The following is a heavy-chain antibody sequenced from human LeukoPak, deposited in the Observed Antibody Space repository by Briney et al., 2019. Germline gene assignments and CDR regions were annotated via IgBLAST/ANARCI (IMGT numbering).Heavy chain of an antibody. Sequence: SETLSLTCAVYGGSFSGYYWSWIRQPPGKGLEWIGEINHSGSTNYNPSLKSRVTISVDTSKNQFSLKLSSVTAADTAVYYCARKRGDYWGQGTLVTVSS. D-gene: IGHD3-16*01. CDR3: ARKRGDY. J-gene: IGHJ4*02. V-gene: IGHV4-34*01. CDR1: GGSFSGYY. CDR2: INHSGST.